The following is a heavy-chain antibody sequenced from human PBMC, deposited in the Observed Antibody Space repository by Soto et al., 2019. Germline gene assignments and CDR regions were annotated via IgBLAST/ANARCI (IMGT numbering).Heavy chain of an antibody. CDR2: IHSSGIT. CDR1: GGSISSGDYY. Sequence: QVQLQESGPGLVKPSETLSLTCSVSGGSISSGDYYWSWIRQFPGKGLEWIGYIHSSGITYYKPSLKSRVTISIDTSENQFSLRLTSVTAADTALYYCARDTRGVASTFYYGMDVRGLGTTVTVSS. CDR3: ARDTRGVASTFYYGMDV. V-gene: IGHV4-31*03. J-gene: IGHJ6*02. D-gene: IGHD3-3*01.